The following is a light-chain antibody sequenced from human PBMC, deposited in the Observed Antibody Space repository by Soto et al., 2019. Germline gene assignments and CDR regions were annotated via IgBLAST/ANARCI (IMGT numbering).Light chain of an antibody. CDR1: NSDVGSYKV. CDR3: CSYAGRDTMI. J-gene: IGLJ2*01. CDR2: EDT. V-gene: IGLV2-23*01. Sequence: QSVLTQPASVSGSPGQSITIYCTGSNSDVGSYKVVSWYQHHPGKAPKLMIFEDTERPSGVSNRFSGSKSGNTASLTISGLLAADEADYFCCSYAGRDTMIFGVGTKLTVL.